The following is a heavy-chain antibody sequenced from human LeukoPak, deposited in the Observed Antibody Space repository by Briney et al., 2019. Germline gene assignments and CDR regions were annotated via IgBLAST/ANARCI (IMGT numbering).Heavy chain of an antibody. J-gene: IGHJ4*02. D-gene: IGHD5-18*01. V-gene: IGHV1-8*02. CDR2: MNPNSGNT. CDR1: GYTFTGYY. CDR3: ARVDTAMAVPDY. Sequence: ASVKVSCKASGYTFTGYYMHWVRQAPGQGLEWMGWMNPNSGNTGYAQKFQGRVTMTRNTSISTAYMELSSLRSEDTAVYYCARVDTAMAVPDYWGQGTLVTVSS.